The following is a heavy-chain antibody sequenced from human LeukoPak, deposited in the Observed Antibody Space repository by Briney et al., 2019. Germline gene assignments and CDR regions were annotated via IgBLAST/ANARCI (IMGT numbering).Heavy chain of an antibody. CDR2: AYAGGDSK. J-gene: IGHJ4*02. Sequence: GGSLRLSCAASGFTFSSYGMHWVRQAPGKELGWVAVAYAGGDSKYYADSVEGRFTISRDNSKNMLYLQMRSLRAEDTAVYYCATGSGYFYGHWGQGILVTVSS. CDR3: ATGSGYFYGH. CDR1: GFTFSSYG. D-gene: IGHD3-22*01. V-gene: IGHV3-33*01.